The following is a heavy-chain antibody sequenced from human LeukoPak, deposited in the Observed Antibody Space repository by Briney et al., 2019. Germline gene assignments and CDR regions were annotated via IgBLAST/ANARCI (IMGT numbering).Heavy chain of an antibody. CDR2: IYPGDSDT. CDR1: GSSFTYYW. V-gene: IGHV5-51*01. CDR3: ARQDGNSKYYFDY. D-gene: IGHD1-1*01. J-gene: IGHJ4*02. Sequence: GGAPKISCKGSGSSFTYYWIGWVRQMPGKGLEWMGIIYPGDSDTRYRPSFQGQVTISVAKSISTAYLQWSSLKASDTAMYYCARQDGNSKYYFDYWGQGTLVTVSS.